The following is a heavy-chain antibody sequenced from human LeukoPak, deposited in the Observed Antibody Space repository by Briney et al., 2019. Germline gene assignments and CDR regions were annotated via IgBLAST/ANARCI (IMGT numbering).Heavy chain of an antibody. CDR1: GGTFSSYS. D-gene: IGHD3-9*01. J-gene: IGHJ4*02. V-gene: IGHV1-69*13. CDR2: IIPIFATA. Sequence: SVKVSCKASGGTFSSYSISWVRQAPGQGLEWMGGIIPIFATANYAQKFQGRVTITADESTTTAYMELSSLRSEDTAMYYCARATDILTGYYNNYFDYWGQGTLVTVSS. CDR3: ARATDILTGYYNNYFDY.